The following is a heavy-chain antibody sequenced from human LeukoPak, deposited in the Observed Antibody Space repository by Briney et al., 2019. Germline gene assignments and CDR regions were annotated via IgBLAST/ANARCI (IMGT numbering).Heavy chain of an antibody. D-gene: IGHD3-3*01. CDR2: IKQDGSEK. CDR3: ARVGAAFPYYDFWSDSSDY. CDR1: GFTFSSYW. V-gene: IGHV3-7*01. J-gene: IGHJ4*02. Sequence: GGSLRLSCAASGFTFSSYWMSWVRQAPGKGLEWVDNIKQDGSEKYYVDSVKGRFTISRDNAKNSLYLQMNSLRAEDTAVYYCARVGAAFPYYDFWSDSSDYWGQGTLVTVSS.